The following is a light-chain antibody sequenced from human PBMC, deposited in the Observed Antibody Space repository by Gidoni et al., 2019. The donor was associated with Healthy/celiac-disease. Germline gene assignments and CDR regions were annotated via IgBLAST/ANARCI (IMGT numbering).Light chain of an antibody. J-gene: IGKJ1*01. V-gene: IGKV3-15*01. CDR1: QSVSSN. CDR3: QQYNNWPQT. CDR2: VAS. Sequence: EIVMTQSPATLSVSPGERATLSCRASQSVSSNLAWYQPKPGQAPRLLIYVASTRATGIPARFSGSGSGTEFTLTISSLQSEDFAVYYCQQYNNWPQTFGQGTKVEIK.